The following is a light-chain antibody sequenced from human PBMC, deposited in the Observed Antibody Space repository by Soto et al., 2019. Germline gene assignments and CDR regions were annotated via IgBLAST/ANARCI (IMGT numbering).Light chain of an antibody. V-gene: IGLV2-23*01. CDR1: SSDVGSYNL. CDR2: EGS. J-gene: IGLJ2*01. Sequence: QSALTQPASVSGSPGQSITISCTGTSSDVGSYNLVSWYQQHPGKAPKLMIYEGSKRPSGVFNRFSGSKSGNTASLTIYGLQAENEADYYCCSYAGSSTPLVFVGGTNLTV. CDR3: CSYAGSSTPLV.